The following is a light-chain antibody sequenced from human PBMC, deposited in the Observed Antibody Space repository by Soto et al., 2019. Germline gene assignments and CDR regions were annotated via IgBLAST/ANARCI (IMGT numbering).Light chain of an antibody. J-gene: IGKJ1*01. CDR2: DAS. V-gene: IGKV1-33*01. CDR3: QQYDNLPWT. Sequence: DIQMTQSPSSLSASVGDRVTITCQASQDISNYLNWYQQKPGKAPKLLIYDASNLETGVPSRSSGSGSGTDFTFTISSLQPEDIATYYCQQYDNLPWTFGQGTKVDIK. CDR1: QDISNY.